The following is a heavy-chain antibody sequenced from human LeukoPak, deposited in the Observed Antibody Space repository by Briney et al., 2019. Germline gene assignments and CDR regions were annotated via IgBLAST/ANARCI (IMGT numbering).Heavy chain of an antibody. Sequence: GSLRLSCAASGFNFGNFDMTWVRQAPGRGLEWVASISSTSGMIYYTDSVKGRFTISRDNSKNTLYLQMNSLRAEDTAVYYCAKDLDYGDYGYFDYWGQGTLVTVSS. CDR1: GFNFGNFD. CDR3: AKDLDYGDYGYFDY. V-gene: IGHV3-23*01. D-gene: IGHD4-17*01. J-gene: IGHJ4*02. CDR2: ISSTSGMI.